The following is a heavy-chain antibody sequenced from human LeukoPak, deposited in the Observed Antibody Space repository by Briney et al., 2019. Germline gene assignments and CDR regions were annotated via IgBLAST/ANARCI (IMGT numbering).Heavy chain of an antibody. CDR2: SNEDGSIT. Sequence: GGSLRLSGAVSGFTCRTYWMHWVRQVPGEGLVWVSRSNEDGSITNYADSVKGRFSISRDNAKNTLYLQMNSLRAEDTAVYYCGRDLGGRSGYWGQGTLVTVSS. V-gene: IGHV3-74*01. J-gene: IGHJ4*02. CDR1: GFTCRTYW. D-gene: IGHD3-16*01. CDR3: GRDLGGRSGY.